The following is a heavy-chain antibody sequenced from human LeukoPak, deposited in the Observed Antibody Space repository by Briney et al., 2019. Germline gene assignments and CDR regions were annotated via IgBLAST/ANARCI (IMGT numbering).Heavy chain of an antibody. D-gene: IGHD5-18*01. J-gene: IGHJ4*02. CDR2: ISSSSSYI. CDR3: ARAEGSYGYVGY. V-gene: IGHV3-21*01. CDR1: GFTFSSYS. Sequence: GGSLRLSCAASGFTFSSYSMNWVRQAPGKGLEWVSSISSSSSYIYYADSVKGRFTISRDNAKNSLYLQMNSLRAEDTAVYYCARAEGSYGYVGYWGQGTLVTVSS.